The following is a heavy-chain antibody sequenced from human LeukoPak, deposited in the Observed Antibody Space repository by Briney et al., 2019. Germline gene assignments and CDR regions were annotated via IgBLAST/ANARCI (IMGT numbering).Heavy chain of an antibody. V-gene: IGHV4-59*01. CDR1: GGSFSGYY. Sequence: PSETLSLTCAVYGGSFSGYYWSWIRQPPGKGLEWIGYIYYSGSTNYNPSLESRVTISVDTSKNNFSLKLTSVTAADTAVYYCARAPGYADSAFDIWGQGTMVTVSS. CDR2: IYYSGST. CDR3: ARAPGYADSAFDI. D-gene: IGHD5-12*01. J-gene: IGHJ3*02.